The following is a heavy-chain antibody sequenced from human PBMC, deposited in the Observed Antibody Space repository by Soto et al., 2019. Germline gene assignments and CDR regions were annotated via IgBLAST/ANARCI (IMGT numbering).Heavy chain of an antibody. CDR3: ARGDNSGYWRNAFDI. V-gene: IGHV4-30-2*01. CDR1: GGSISSGGYS. Sequence: TLSLNCAVSGGSISSGGYSWSLIRQPPGKGLEWIGYIYYSGSTYYNPSLKSRVTISVDRSKNQFSLNLSSVTAADTAVYYCARGDNSGYWRNAFDIWGQGTMVTVS. CDR2: IYYSGST. J-gene: IGHJ3*02. D-gene: IGHD3-22*01.